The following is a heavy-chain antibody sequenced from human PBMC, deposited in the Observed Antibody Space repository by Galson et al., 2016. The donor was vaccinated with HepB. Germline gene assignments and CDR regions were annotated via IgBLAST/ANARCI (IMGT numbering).Heavy chain of an antibody. CDR1: GYNFPDYS. Sequence: SVKVSCKASGYNFPDYSINWVRQAPGHGLEWMGWINTKTGNPTSAQGLSGRFAFSLDTSISTAHLEISSLKAEDSAVYYCAKSLATRPPRRPRLDGIDIWGQGTRVTVSS. D-gene: IGHD2-15*01. CDR2: INTKTGNP. CDR3: AKSLATRPPRRPRLDGIDI. J-gene: IGHJ3*02. V-gene: IGHV7-4-1*02.